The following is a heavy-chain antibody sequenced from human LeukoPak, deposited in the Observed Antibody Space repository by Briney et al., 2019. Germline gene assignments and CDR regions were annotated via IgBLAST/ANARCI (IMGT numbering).Heavy chain of an antibody. CDR1: GYSISSGYY. J-gene: IGHJ3*01. CDR3: ARDRIVGAEDDAFHF. Sequence: SETLSLTCTVSGYSISSGYYWGWIRQPPGKGLEWIGFIYHSGSTYYNPSLKSRVTISVDTSKNQFSLKLSSVTAADTAVYYCARDRIVGAEDDAFHFWGQGTMVTVSS. CDR2: IYHSGST. D-gene: IGHD1-26*01. V-gene: IGHV4-38-2*02.